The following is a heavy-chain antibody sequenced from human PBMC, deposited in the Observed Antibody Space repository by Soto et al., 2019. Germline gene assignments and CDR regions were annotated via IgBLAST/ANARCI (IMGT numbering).Heavy chain of an antibody. J-gene: IGHJ6*03. CDR3: ARGLELHFYYYMDV. CDR2: MNPNSGNT. V-gene: IGHV1-8*01. Sequence: ASVKVSCKASGYTFTSYDINWVRQATGQGLEWMGWMNPNSGNTGYAQKFQGRVTMTRSTSISTAYMELSSLRSEDTAVYYCARGLELHFYYYMDVWGKGTTVTVSS. CDR1: GYTFTSYD. D-gene: IGHD1-7*01.